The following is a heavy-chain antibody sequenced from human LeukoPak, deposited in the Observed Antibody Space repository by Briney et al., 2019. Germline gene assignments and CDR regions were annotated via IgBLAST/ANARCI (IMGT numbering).Heavy chain of an antibody. V-gene: IGHV4-31*03. J-gene: IGHJ4*02. CDR2: IYYSGST. D-gene: IGHD2-8*01. CDR3: ARGDPDRYAIDY. CDR1: GGSISSGGYY. Sequence: SETLSLTCTVSGGSISSGGYYWSWIRQHPGKGLEWVGYIYYSGSTYYNPSLKSRVTISVDTSKNQFSLKLSSVTAADTAVYYCARGDPDRYAIDYWGQGTLVTVSS.